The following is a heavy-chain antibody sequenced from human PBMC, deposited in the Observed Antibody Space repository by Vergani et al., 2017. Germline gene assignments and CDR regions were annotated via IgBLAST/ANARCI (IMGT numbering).Heavy chain of an antibody. CDR3: AHSYGGNPITYFDY. Sequence: QITLKESGPTLVKPTQTLTLTCTFSGFSLSTSGVGVGWIRQPPGKALEWLALIYWDDDKRYSPSLKSRLTITKDTSKNQVVLTMTNMDPVETATYYCAHSYGGNPITYFDYWGQGTLVTVSS. J-gene: IGHJ4*02. CDR1: GFSLSTSGVG. D-gene: IGHD4-23*01. V-gene: IGHV2-5*02. CDR2: IYWDDDK.